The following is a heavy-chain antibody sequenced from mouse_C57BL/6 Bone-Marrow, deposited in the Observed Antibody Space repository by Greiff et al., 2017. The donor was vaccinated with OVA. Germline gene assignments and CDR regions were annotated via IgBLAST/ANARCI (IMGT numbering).Heavy chain of an antibody. V-gene: IGHV6-3*01. CDR1: GFTFSNYW. CDR2: IRLKSDNYAT. CDR3: TFITKGPNFDY. Sequence: EVQLVESGGGLVQPGGSMKLSCVASGFTFSNYWMNWVRQSPEKGLEWVAQIRLKSDNYATHYAESVKGRFTISRDDSKSSVYLQMNNLRAEDTGIYYCTFITKGPNFDYWGQGTTLTVSS. J-gene: IGHJ2*01. D-gene: IGHD1-1*01.